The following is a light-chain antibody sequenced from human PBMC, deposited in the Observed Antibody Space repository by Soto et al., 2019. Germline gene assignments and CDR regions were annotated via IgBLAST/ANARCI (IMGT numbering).Light chain of an antibody. CDR2: GAS. CDR1: QSIDRK. V-gene: IGKV3-15*01. CDR3: QQYHSWRT. Sequence: IVMTQSPATLSVSPGERATLSCRASQSIDRKLAWYQQRPGQALRLLIYGASTRATGIPARFSGSGSGTEFTLTISGLQSEDFGVFYCQQYHSWRTFGQGTNVEIK. J-gene: IGKJ1*01.